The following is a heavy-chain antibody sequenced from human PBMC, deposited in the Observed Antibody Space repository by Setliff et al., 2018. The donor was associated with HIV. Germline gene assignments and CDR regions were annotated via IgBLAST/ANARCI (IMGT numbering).Heavy chain of an antibody. CDR2: IQHSGRI. Sequence: LSLTCAVYGGSFSGYCWSWIRQPPGKGLEWIGEIQHSGRINYNPSLRSRVTTSVDTSKNQFSLRLRSVTAADTAVYYCARGVRDNSGWSSYYFDYWGQGTLVTVSS. D-gene: IGHD6-19*01. V-gene: IGHV4-34*01. CDR1: GGSFSGYC. J-gene: IGHJ4*02. CDR3: ARGVRDNSGWSSYYFDY.